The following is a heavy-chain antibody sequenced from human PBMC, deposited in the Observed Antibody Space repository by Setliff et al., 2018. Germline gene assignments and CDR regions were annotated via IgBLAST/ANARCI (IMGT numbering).Heavy chain of an antibody. J-gene: IGHJ5*02. Sequence: GASVKVSCKVSGYTFSSYSMHWVRQAPGQRLEWMGWINAANENTQYSKKFQGRLTITRDTSANTAYMELSSLRSEDTALYYCARYNWNTNWFDPWGQGTLVTVS. CDR3: ARYNWNTNWFDP. V-gene: IGHV1-3*01. CDR1: GYTFSSYS. CDR2: INAANENT. D-gene: IGHD1-20*01.